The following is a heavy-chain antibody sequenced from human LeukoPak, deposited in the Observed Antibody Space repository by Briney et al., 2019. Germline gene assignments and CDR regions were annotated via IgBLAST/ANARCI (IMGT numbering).Heavy chain of an antibody. CDR1: GFTVSTNY. D-gene: IGHD1-26*01. V-gene: IGHV3-53*05. Sequence: GGSLRLSCAASGFTVSTNYMNWVRQAPGKGLEWVSVFYSDGTTYYADSVKGRFTISRDSSKSTLYLQMDSLRAEDTAIYYCAKESQLSYSGTFYIDFWGQGTLVTVSS. CDR2: FYSDGTT. CDR3: AKESQLSYSGTFYIDF. J-gene: IGHJ4*02.